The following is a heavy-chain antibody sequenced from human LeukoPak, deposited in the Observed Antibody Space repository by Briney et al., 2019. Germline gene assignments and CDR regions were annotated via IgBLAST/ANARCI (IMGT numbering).Heavy chain of an antibody. CDR1: GGSISSSSYY. D-gene: IGHD6-13*01. Sequence: SETLSLTCTVSGGSISSSSYYWSWIRQPPGKGLEWIGYIYYSGSTNYNPSLKSRVTISVDTSKNQFSLKLSSVTAADTAVYYCARGGDSSSWYRVGYNWFDPWGQGTLVTVSS. V-gene: IGHV4-61*01. CDR2: IYYSGST. CDR3: ARGGDSSSWYRVGYNWFDP. J-gene: IGHJ5*02.